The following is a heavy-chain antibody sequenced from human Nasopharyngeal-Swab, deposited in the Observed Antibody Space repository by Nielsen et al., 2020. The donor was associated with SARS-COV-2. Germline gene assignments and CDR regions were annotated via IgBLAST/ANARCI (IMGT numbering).Heavy chain of an antibody. CDR3: ARTVYSGSYYQNDAFDI. J-gene: IGHJ3*02. Sequence: GESLKISCKGSGYSFTSYWIGWVRQMPGKGLEWMGIIYPGDSDTRYSPSFRGQVTISADKSISTAYLQWSSLKASDTAMYYCARTVYSGSYYQNDAFDIWGQGTMVTVSS. D-gene: IGHD1-26*01. CDR2: IYPGDSDT. V-gene: IGHV5-51*01. CDR1: GYSFTSYW.